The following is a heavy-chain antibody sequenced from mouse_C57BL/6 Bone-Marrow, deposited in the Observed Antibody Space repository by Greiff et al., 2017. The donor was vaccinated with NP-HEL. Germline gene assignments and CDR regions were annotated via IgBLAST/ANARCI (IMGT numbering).Heavy chain of an antibody. CDR3: AIKGTTVVATDFDY. J-gene: IGHJ2*01. D-gene: IGHD1-1*01. CDR1: GYTFTSYW. Sequence: QVHVKQPGAELVKPGASVKVSCKASGYTFTSYWMHWVKQRPGQGLEWIGRIHPSDSDTNYNQKFKGKATLTVDKSSSTAYMQLSSLTSEDSAVYYCAIKGTTVVATDFDYWGQGTTLTVSS. V-gene: IGHV1-74*01. CDR2: IHPSDSDT.